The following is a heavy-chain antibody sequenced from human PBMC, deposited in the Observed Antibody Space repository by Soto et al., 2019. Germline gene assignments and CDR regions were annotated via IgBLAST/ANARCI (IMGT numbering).Heavy chain of an antibody. V-gene: IGHV3-66*01. D-gene: IGHD3-10*01. CDR2: IYNGGTS. Sequence: EVQLVESGGGLVQPGGSLRLSCAASGFTVSSHYINWVRQAPGKGLDWVSVIYNGGTSFYADSVKGRFTVSRDTAKNSVFLQMSSLRAEDTAVYFCARGTWIVRGLIPDAFDIWGQGTMVTVSS. J-gene: IGHJ3*02. CDR3: ARGTWIVRGLIPDAFDI. CDR1: GFTVSSHY.